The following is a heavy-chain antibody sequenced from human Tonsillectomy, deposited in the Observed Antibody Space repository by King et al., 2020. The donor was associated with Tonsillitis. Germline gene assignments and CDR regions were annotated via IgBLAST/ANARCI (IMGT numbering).Heavy chain of an antibody. CDR1: GGSIISNNW. Sequence: QLQESGPGLVKPSGTLSLTCAVSGGSIISNNWWSWVRQPPGKGLEWIGEIYHSGTTNSNPSLKSRVTISVDNSKNQFSLKLSSVTAADTAVYYCARGQGSGAYDYYYYYMDVWGKGTTVTVSS. CDR3: ARGQGSGAYDYYYYYMDV. CDR2: IYHSGTT. V-gene: IGHV4-4*02. J-gene: IGHJ6*03. D-gene: IGHD5-12*01.